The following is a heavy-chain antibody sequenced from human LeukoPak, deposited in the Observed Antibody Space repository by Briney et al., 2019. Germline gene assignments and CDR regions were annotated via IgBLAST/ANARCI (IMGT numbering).Heavy chain of an antibody. Sequence: GGSLRLSCAASGFTFSSYAMHWVRQAPGKGLEWVAVISYDGSNKYYADSVKGRFTISRDNSKNTLYLQMNSLRAEDTAVYYCARDRLTTVTTARSGSPYFDYWGQGTLVTVSS. CDR2: ISYDGSNK. V-gene: IGHV3-30*04. J-gene: IGHJ4*02. CDR3: ARDRLTTVTTARSGSPYFDY. CDR1: GFTFSSYA. D-gene: IGHD4-17*01.